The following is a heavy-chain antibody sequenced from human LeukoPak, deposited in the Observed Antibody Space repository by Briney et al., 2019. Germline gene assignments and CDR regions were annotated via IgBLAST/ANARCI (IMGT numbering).Heavy chain of an antibody. CDR2: IYYSGST. J-gene: IGHJ6*02. V-gene: IGHV4-30-4*02. CDR1: GGSISSGDYY. D-gene: IGHD3-3*01. CDR3: ARDLSPYKGWSGYTNYYYYGMDV. Sequence: SETLSLTCTVSGGSISSGDYYWSWIRQPPGKGLEWIGYIYYSGSTYYNPSLKSRVTISVDTSKNQFSLKLSSVTAADTAVYYCARDLSPYKGWSGYTNYYYYGMDVWGQGTTVTVSS.